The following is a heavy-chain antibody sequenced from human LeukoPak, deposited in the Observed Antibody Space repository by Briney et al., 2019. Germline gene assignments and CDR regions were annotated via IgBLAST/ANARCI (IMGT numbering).Heavy chain of an antibody. CDR2: IIPIFGTA. Sequence: GASVKVSCKASGGTFSSYAISWVRQAPGQGLEWMGGIIPIFGTANYAQKFQGRVTITADKSTSTAYMELSSLRSEDTAVYYCARMGSSWYYYYYMDVWGKGTTVTVSS. CDR3: ARMGSSWYYYYYMDV. D-gene: IGHD6-13*01. V-gene: IGHV1-69*06. J-gene: IGHJ6*03. CDR1: GGTFSSYA.